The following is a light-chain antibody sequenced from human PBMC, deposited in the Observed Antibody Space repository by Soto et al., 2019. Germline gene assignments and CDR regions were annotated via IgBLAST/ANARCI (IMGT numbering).Light chain of an antibody. CDR1: QSVRSS. V-gene: IGKV3-15*01. J-gene: IGKJ1*01. Sequence: EIVMTQSAAAVSVSPGERATLFCRASQSVRSSLAWYQQKPGQAPRLFIYDASTRATGIPARFSGSGSGTEFTLTISSLQSEDFAVYYCQQYNSWPETFGQGTKVDIK. CDR3: QQYNSWPET. CDR2: DAS.